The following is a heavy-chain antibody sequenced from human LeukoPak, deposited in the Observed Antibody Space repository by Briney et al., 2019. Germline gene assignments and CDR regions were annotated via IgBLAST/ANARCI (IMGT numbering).Heavy chain of an antibody. Sequence: SQTLSLTCTVSGVSISSGDYYWRWIRQPPGKGLEWIAYIYYSGSTYYNPSLKSRVTISVDTSKNQFSLKLSSVTAADTAVYYCARGAMVRGPDFDYWGQGTLVTVAS. CDR3: ARGAMVRGPDFDY. CDR1: GVSISSGDYY. CDR2: IYYSGST. J-gene: IGHJ4*02. V-gene: IGHV4-30-4*01. D-gene: IGHD3-10*01.